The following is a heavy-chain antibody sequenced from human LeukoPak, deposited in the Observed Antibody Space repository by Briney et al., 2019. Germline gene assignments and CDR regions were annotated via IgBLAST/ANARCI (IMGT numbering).Heavy chain of an antibody. V-gene: IGHV4-61*02. CDR2: IYTSGST. Sequence: TLSLTCTVSGGSISSGSYYWSWIRQPAGKGLEWIGRIYTSGSTNYNPSLKSRVTISVDTSKNQFSLKLSSVTAADTAVYYCARDKVWFDPWGQETLVTVSS. J-gene: IGHJ5*02. CDR3: ARDKVWFDP. CDR1: GGSISSGSYY.